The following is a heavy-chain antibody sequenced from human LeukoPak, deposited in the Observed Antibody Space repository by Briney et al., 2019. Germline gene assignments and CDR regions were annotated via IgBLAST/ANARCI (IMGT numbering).Heavy chain of an antibody. CDR2: ISSSSSYI. J-gene: IGHJ4*02. CDR3: ASDLIAAAGKFETY. Sequence: PGGSLRLSCAASGFTFSSYSMNWVRQAPGKGLEWVSSISSSSSYIYYADSVKGRFTISRDNAKNSLYLQMNSLRAEDTAVYYCASDLIAAAGKFETYWGQGTLVTVSS. V-gene: IGHV3-21*01. D-gene: IGHD6-13*01. CDR1: GFTFSSYS.